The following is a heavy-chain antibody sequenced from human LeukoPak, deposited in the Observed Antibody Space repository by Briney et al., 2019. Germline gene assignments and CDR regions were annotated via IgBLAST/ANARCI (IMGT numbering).Heavy chain of an antibody. CDR1: GGSISSYY. CDR2: IYTSGST. D-gene: IGHD3-3*01. CDR3: ARDGVAYYDFWSGQGEAFDI. Sequence: PSETLSLTCTVSGGSISSYYWSWIRQPAGKGLEWIGRIYTSGSTNYNPSLKSRVTMSVDTSKNQFSLKLSSVTAADTAVYYCARDGVAYYDFWSGQGEAFDIWGQGTMVTVSS. J-gene: IGHJ3*02. V-gene: IGHV4-4*07.